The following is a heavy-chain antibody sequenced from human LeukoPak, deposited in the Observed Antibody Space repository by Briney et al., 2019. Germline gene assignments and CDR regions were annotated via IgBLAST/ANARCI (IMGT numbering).Heavy chain of an antibody. Sequence: GESLKISCAASGFTFSSYSMNWVRQAPGKGLEWVSSISSSSSYIYYADSVKGRFTISRDNAKNSLYLQMNSLRAEDTAVYYCARDYGSGSYFDAFDIWGQGTMVTVSS. CDR3: ARDYGSGSYFDAFDI. CDR2: ISSSSSYI. V-gene: IGHV3-21*01. D-gene: IGHD3-10*01. J-gene: IGHJ3*02. CDR1: GFTFSSYS.